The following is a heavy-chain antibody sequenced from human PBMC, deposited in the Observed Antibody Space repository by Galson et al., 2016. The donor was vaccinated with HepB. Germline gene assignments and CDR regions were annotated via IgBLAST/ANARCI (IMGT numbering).Heavy chain of an antibody. CDR1: RFTFSSYA. J-gene: IGHJ6*02. CDR2: ISGSGGST. Sequence: SLRLSCAASRFTFSSYAISWARQAPGKGLEWVSVISGSGGSTYYADSAKGRFTISRDNSKNTLYLQMNSLRAEDTAVYYCAKEGTIFGVVPYGMDVWGQGTKVIVSS. V-gene: IGHV3-23*01. CDR3: AKEGTIFGVVPYGMDV. D-gene: IGHD3-3*01.